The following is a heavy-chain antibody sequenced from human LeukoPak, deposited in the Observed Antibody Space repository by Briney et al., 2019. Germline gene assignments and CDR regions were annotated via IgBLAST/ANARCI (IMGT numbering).Heavy chain of an antibody. D-gene: IGHD1-26*01. V-gene: IGHV3-48*04. Sequence: GGSLRLSCAASEFTFSSYSMNWVRQAPGKGLEWVSYITNSGNSKSYADSVKGRFTISRDNAKNSLYLQMNSLRAEDTAVYYCARWEPPFDPWGQGTLVTVSS. CDR2: ITNSGNSK. J-gene: IGHJ5*02. CDR3: ARWEPPFDP. CDR1: EFTFSSYS.